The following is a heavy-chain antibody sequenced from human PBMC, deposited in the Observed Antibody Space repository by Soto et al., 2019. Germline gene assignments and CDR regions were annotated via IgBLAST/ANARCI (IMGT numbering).Heavy chain of an antibody. D-gene: IGHD3-22*01. CDR1: GYTFTSYY. J-gene: IGHJ5*02. Sequence: GASVTVSCKASGYTFTSYYMHWVRQAPGQGLEWMGIINPSGGSTSYAQKFQGRVTMTRDTSTSTVYMELSSPRSEDTAVYYCARDSGSSGYYFRLSVGDWFDPWGQGTLVTVSS. CDR3: ARDSGSSGYYFRLSVGDWFDP. CDR2: INPSGGST. V-gene: IGHV1-46*01.